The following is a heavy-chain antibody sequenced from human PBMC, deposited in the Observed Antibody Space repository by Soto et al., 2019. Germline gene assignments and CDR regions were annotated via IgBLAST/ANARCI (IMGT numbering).Heavy chain of an antibody. J-gene: IGHJ5*02. CDR2: IDPDGSTT. Sequence: PGGSLILSCAASKCTFSSYWVHWVRQVPGKGLVWVSRIDPDGSTTYYADSVKGRFTISRDNAKNTLYLQLNSLRAEDTAVYYCTSSGSYDIAWFDPWGQGTLVTVS. CDR3: TSSGSYDIAWFDP. V-gene: IGHV3-74*01. D-gene: IGHD3-10*01. CDR1: KCTFSSYW.